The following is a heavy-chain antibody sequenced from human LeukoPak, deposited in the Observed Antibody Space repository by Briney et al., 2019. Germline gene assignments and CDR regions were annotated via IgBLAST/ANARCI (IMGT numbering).Heavy chain of an antibody. J-gene: IGHJ4*02. V-gene: IGHV4-30-2*01. CDR2: IYHSGST. CDR1: GGSISSGGYS. CDR3: ARHGANRYCSSTSCYEGGYYFDY. Sequence: SQTLSLTCAVSGGSISSGGYSWSWIRQPPGKGLEWIGYIYHSGSTYYNPSLKSRVTISVDRSKNQFSLKLSSVTAADTAVYYCARHGANRYCSSTSCYEGGYYFDYWGQGTLVTVSS. D-gene: IGHD2-2*01.